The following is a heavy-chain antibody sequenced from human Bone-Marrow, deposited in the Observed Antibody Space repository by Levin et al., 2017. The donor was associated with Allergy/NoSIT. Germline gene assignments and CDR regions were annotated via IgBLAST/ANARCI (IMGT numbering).Heavy chain of an antibody. D-gene: IGHD5/OR15-5a*01. Sequence: GGSLRLSCAASGFSFSSYGMHWVRQAPGKGLEWVAVIWYDGSNKDYADSVKGRFTISRDNSKNTLYLQMNSLRVEDTAVYYCARDIYDLIDYYDYWGQGTLVTVSS. CDR2: IWYDGSNK. V-gene: IGHV3-33*01. J-gene: IGHJ4*02. CDR1: GFSFSSYG. CDR3: ARDIYDLIDYYDY.